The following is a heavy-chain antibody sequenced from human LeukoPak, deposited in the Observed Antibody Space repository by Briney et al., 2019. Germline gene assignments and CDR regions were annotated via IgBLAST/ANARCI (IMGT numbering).Heavy chain of an antibody. J-gene: IGHJ4*02. CDR3: ARAQAYSGRIFDY. CDR2: SHYSGST. CDR1: GGSIRSHY. D-gene: IGHD1-26*01. V-gene: IGHV4-59*11. Sequence: SETLSLTCTVSGGSIRSHYWSWIRQPPGKGLEWIVNSHYSGSTNYNPSLKSRLTISVDSSKNQFSLQLNSVTPEDTAVYYCARAQAYSGRIFDYWGQGTLVTVSS.